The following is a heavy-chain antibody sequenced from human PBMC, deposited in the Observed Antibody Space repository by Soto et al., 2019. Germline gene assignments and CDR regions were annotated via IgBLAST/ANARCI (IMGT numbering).Heavy chain of an antibody. Sequence: SETLSLTCTVSGGSISSGDYYWSWIRQPPGKGLEWIGYIYYSGSTYYNPSLKSRVTISVDTSKNQFSLKLSSVTAADTAVYYCARANYYDSSGYNNHFDHWGQGTLVTVSS. CDR2: IYYSGST. V-gene: IGHV4-30-4*01. D-gene: IGHD3-22*01. J-gene: IGHJ4*02. CDR1: GGSISSGDYY. CDR3: ARANYYDSSGYNNHFDH.